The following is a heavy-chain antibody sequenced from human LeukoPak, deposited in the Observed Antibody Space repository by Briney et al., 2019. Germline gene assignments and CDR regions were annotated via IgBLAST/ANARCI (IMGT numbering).Heavy chain of an antibody. CDR2: INAGNGNT. V-gene: IGHV1-3*01. D-gene: IGHD3-9*01. J-gene: IGHJ4*02. CDR1: GYTFTSYA. CDR3: ARPFRYLDWEIIDY. Sequence: ASVKVSCKASGYTFTSYAMHWVRQAPGQRLEWMGWINAGNGNTKYSQKFQGRVTITRDTSASTAYMELSSPRSEDTAVYYCARPFRYLDWEIIDYWGQGTLVTVSS.